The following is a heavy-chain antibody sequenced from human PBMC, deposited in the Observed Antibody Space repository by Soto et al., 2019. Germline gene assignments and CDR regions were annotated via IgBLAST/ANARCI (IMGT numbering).Heavy chain of an antibody. CDR1: GGSISSYY. J-gene: IGHJ4*02. CDR3: ARDPHCTNGVCYDY. CDR2: IYYSGST. D-gene: IGHD2-8*01. Sequence: SETLSLTCTVSGGSISSYYWSWIRQPPGRGLEWIGYIYYSGSTNYNPSLKSRVTISVDTSKNQFSLKLSSVTAADTAVYYCARDPHCTNGVCYDYWGQGTLVTVSS. V-gene: IGHV4-59*01.